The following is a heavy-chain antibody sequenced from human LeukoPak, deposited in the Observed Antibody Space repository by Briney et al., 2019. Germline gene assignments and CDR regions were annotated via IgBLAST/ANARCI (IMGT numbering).Heavy chain of an antibody. Sequence: PSETLSLTCAVYGVSLSSYYWSYVRPSPGKSLEWIGEMHRDGRRDYNPSLGSRVTISVDASKNQFSLYLRSMTAADTAVYYCARGIKQYYYYGLGSFPYDSWGQGSLVTVSS. V-gene: IGHV4-34*01. D-gene: IGHD3-10*01. CDR3: ARGIKQYYYYGLGSFPYDS. CDR2: MHRDGRR. J-gene: IGHJ4*02. CDR1: GVSLSSYY.